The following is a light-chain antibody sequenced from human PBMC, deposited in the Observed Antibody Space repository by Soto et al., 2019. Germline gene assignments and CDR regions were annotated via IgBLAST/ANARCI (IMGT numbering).Light chain of an antibody. J-gene: IGKJ1*01. V-gene: IGKV1-5*01. CDR1: QSINNW. Sequence: DIQMTQSPSTLSAFVGDRVTFTCRASQSINNWLAWYQQRPGTAPKILIYDASTSESGVPSRFSGSGSGTDLTITISDLQPEDCTTYYGQKSDSTPWTFGQGTKVDI. CDR2: DAS. CDR3: QKSDSTPWT.